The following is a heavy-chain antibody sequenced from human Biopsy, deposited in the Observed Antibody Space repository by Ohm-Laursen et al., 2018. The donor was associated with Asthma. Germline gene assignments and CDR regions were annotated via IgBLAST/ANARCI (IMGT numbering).Heavy chain of an antibody. D-gene: IGHD4-17*01. CDR1: GYRLTDLS. Sequence: SVKVSCKISGYRLTDLSMHWVRQAPGQGLEWMGGHDHEEGGTVNARRFQGRVTMTEDTSTDTAYMELSSLSSDDTAVYYCASDFPKDYVIYNFQFWGQGTLVTVSS. V-gene: IGHV1-24*01. J-gene: IGHJ4*02. CDR3: ASDFPKDYVIYNFQF. CDR2: HDHEEGGT.